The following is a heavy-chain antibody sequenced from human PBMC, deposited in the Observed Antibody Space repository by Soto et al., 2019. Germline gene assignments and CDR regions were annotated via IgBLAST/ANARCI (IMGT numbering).Heavy chain of an antibody. J-gene: IGHJ4*02. V-gene: IGHV3-23*01. CDR3: AKGQSVQGRGGSGPFDY. Sequence: EVQLLESGGGLVQPGGSLRLSCAASGFTFSSYAMSWVRQIPGKGLEWVSAISGGDGSTYYADSVKGRFTISRDNSKNTLYLQMNSLRAEDTAVYYCAKGQSVQGRGGSGPFDYWGQGTLVTVSS. CDR1: GFTFSSYA. CDR2: ISGGDGST. D-gene: IGHD2-15*01.